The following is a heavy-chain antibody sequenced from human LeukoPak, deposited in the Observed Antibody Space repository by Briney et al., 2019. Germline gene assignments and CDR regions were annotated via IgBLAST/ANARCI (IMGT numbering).Heavy chain of an antibody. D-gene: IGHD3-22*01. Sequence: KSGESLKISCKGSGYSFTSYLIGWVRQMPGKGLEWMGIIYPGDSDTRYSPSFQGQVTISADKSISTAYLQWSSLKASDTAMYYCARAKTYDSSGYSLDYWGQGTLVTVSS. CDR2: IYPGDSDT. J-gene: IGHJ4*02. CDR3: ARAKTYDSSGYSLDY. CDR1: GYSFTSYL. V-gene: IGHV5-51*01.